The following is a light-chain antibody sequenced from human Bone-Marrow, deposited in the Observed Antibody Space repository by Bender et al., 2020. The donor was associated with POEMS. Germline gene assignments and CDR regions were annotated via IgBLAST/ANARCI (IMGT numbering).Light chain of an antibody. CDR3: CSYAGNYVYV. CDR2: EVS. V-gene: IGLV2-8*01. J-gene: IGLJ1*01. CDR1: SSDVGGYNY. Sequence: QSALTQPPSASGSPGQSVTISCTGTSSDVGGYNYVSWYQQHPGKAPKLMIYEVSKRPSGVPDRFSGSKSGNTASLTISGLQAADEADYYCCSYAGNYVYVFGGGTTVTVL.